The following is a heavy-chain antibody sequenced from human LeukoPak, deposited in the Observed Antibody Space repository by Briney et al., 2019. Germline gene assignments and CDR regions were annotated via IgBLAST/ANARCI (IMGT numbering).Heavy chain of an antibody. J-gene: IGHJ4*02. D-gene: IGHD1-1*01. CDR3: ARDDVEGNGYFDY. V-gene: IGHV4-31*03. Sequence: PSETLSLTCTVSGGSISSGGYYWSWIRQHPGKGLEWIGYIYYSGSTYYNPSLKSRVTISIDTSKNQFSLKLSSVTAADTAVYYCARDDVEGNGYFDYWGQGTLVTVSS. CDR2: IYYSGST. CDR1: GGSISSGGYY.